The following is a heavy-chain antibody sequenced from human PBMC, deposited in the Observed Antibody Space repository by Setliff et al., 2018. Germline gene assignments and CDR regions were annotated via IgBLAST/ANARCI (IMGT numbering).Heavy chain of an antibody. CDR2: ISGSGGST. CDR1: GYASSGYA. CDR3: AKPAGRFGSTNDAFDI. D-gene: IGHD3-10*01. Sequence: GGSLRLSCAASGYASSGYAMTWVRQAPGKGLEWVSAISGSGGSTYYADSVKGRVPLSRDNSKNTLYLQMNSLRAQDTAVYYCAKPAGRFGSTNDAFDIWGQGTMVTVSS. J-gene: IGHJ3*02. V-gene: IGHV3-23*01.